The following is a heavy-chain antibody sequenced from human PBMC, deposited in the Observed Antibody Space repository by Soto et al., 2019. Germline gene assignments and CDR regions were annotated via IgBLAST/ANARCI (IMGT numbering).Heavy chain of an antibody. CDR2: IYYSGST. D-gene: IGHD5-18*01. Sequence: PSETLSLTCTVSGGSVSSGSYYWSWIRQPPGKGLEWIGYIYYSGSTNYNPSLKSRVTISVDTSKNQFSLKLSSVTAADTAVYYCARVPSGGIQLWSHFDYWGQGTLVTVSS. J-gene: IGHJ4*02. CDR1: GGSVSSGSYY. V-gene: IGHV4-61*01. CDR3: ARVPSGGIQLWSHFDY.